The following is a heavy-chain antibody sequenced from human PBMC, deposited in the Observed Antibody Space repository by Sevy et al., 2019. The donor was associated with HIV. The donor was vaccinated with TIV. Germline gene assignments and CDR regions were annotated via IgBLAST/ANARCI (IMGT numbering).Heavy chain of an antibody. CDR2: VYYTGGS. CDR1: GGSINSDH. V-gene: IGHV4-59*08. Sequence: SETLSLTCTVSGGSINSDHWNWIRQPPGKGLEWIGDVYYTGGSNYNPSLKNRVTISVDRTKNLFSLKLTSVTAADTAVYYCARRNDFDIWGQGRMVTVSS. CDR3: ARRNDFDI. J-gene: IGHJ3*02.